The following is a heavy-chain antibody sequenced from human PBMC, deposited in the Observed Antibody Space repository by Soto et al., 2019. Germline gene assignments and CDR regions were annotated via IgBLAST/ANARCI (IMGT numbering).Heavy chain of an antibody. CDR1: GFTFSSYA. J-gene: IGHJ3*02. V-gene: IGHV3-23*01. Sequence: EVQLLESGGGLVQPGGSLRLSCAASGFTFSSYAMSWVRQAPGKGLEWVSAISGSGGSTYYADSVKGRLTISRDNSKNTLYLQMNSLRAEESAVYYCAKDFGAGMMEYGVDAFDIWGQGTMVTVSP. D-gene: IGHD3-3*01. CDR3: AKDFGAGMMEYGVDAFDI. CDR2: ISGSGGST.